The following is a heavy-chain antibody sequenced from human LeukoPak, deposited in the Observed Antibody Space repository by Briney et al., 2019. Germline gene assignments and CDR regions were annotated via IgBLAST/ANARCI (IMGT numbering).Heavy chain of an antibody. D-gene: IGHD5-18*01. CDR1: GYSFTSYY. V-gene: IGHV1-46*01. CDR2: INPSDGTT. Sequence: ASVEVSCKASGYSFTSYYIHWVRQAPGQGLEWMGIINPSDGTTNYAQKFQGRVTMTRDMSTTTVYVGLSSLKSDDTAVYYCARGGHTYSYFPKPCDCWGQGTLVTVSS. J-gene: IGHJ4*02. CDR3: ARGGHTYSYFPKPCDC.